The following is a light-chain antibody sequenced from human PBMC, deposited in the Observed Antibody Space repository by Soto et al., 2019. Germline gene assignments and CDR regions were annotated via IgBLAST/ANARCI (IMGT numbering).Light chain of an antibody. V-gene: IGLV1-40*01. CDR1: NSNIGAGYP. Sequence: QSALTQPPSVTGAPGQRVTISCTGSNSNIGAGYPVHWYQQFPGAAPKLLIYADTHRPSGVPDRFSGSKSGTSASLAITGLQAEDEADFYCQSYDSNLIGLIFGGGTKLTVL. CDR3: QSYDSNLIGLI. CDR2: ADT. J-gene: IGLJ2*01.